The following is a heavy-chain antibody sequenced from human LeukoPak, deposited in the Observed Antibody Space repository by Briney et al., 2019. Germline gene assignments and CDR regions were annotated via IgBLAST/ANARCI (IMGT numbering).Heavy chain of an antibody. V-gene: IGHV1-69*06. CDR1: GYTFTSYG. CDR3: ARGDGSGSPASNYYYYYYMDV. Sequence: SVKVSCKASGYTFTSYGISWVRQAPGQGLEWMGGIIPIFGTANYAQKFQGRVTITADKSTSTAYMELSSLRSEDTAVYYCARGDGSGSPASNYYYYYYMDVWGKGTTVTISS. J-gene: IGHJ6*03. D-gene: IGHD3-10*01. CDR2: IIPIFGTA.